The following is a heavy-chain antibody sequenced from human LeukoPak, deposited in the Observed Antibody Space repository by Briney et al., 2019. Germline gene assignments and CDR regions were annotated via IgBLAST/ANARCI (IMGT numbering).Heavy chain of an antibody. CDR1: GFTFSSYS. D-gene: IGHD5-18*01. CDR2: ISSSSSYI. V-gene: IGHV3-21*05. CDR3: ARGTWIQLWLRPDAFDI. Sequence: GGSLRLSCAASGFTFSSYSMNWVRQAPGKGLEWVSYISSSSSYIYYADSVKGRFTISRDNAKNSLYLQMNSLRAEDTAVYYCARGTWIQLWLRPDAFDIWGQGTMVTVSS. J-gene: IGHJ3*02.